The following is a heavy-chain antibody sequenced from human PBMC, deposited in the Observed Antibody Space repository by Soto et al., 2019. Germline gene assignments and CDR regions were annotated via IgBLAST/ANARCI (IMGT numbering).Heavy chain of an antibody. Sequence: EVQRLESGGGLVQPGGSLRLSCAASGFTFSSDAMSWVRQAPGKGLEWVSVIRGSGDRTYYADSVKCRFTISRDNSKNTLYMQMNTLRAEDTAVYYCAKQQGPGTPYYYAMDVWGQGTTVTVSS. CDR3: AKQQGPGTPYYYAMDV. V-gene: IGHV3-23*01. J-gene: IGHJ6*02. CDR2: IRGSGDRT. D-gene: IGHD1-1*01. CDR1: GFTFSSDA.